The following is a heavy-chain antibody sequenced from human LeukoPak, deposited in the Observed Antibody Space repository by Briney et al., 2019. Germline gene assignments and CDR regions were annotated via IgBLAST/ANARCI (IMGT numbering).Heavy chain of an antibody. CDR3: ARENGDCSSTSCYMDYYYYYMDV. J-gene: IGHJ6*03. D-gene: IGHD2-2*02. CDR1: GFTFSSYG. V-gene: IGHV3-33*01. Sequence: GGSLRLSCAASGFTFSSYGMHWVRQAPGKGLEWVAVIWYDGSNKYYADSVKGRFTISRDSSKDTLYLQMNSLRAEDTAVYYCARENGDCSSTSCYMDYYYYYMDVWGKGTTVTVSS. CDR2: IWYDGSNK.